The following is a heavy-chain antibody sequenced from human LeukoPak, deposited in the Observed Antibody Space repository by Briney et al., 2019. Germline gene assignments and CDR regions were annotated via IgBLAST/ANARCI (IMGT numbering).Heavy chain of an antibody. Sequence: ASVKVSRKAPGYTFTGYYMHWVRQAPGQGLEWMGWINPNSGGTNYAQKFQGRVTMTRDTSISTAYMELSRLRSDDTAVYYCARVVLRHDYYYYGMDVWGQGTTVTVSS. CDR3: ARVVLRHDYYYYGMDV. D-gene: IGHD3-3*01. CDR1: GYTFTGYY. CDR2: INPNSGGT. J-gene: IGHJ6*02. V-gene: IGHV1-2*02.